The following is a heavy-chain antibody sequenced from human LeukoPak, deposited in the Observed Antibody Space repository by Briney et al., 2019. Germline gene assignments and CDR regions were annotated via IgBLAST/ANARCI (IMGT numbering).Heavy chain of an antibody. D-gene: IGHD2-21*01. CDR2: IYENGGTT. J-gene: IGHJ4*02. CDR3: AKDFRIGYSAHFDY. V-gene: IGHV3-23*01. CDR1: GFTFRSHP. Sequence: PGGSLRLSCVGSGFTFRSHPMSWVRQAPEKGLEFVSGIYENGGTTYYADSVKGRFSISRDNSKNTLYLQMDSLRGEDTAVYYCAKDFRIGYSAHFDYWGQGALVTVSS.